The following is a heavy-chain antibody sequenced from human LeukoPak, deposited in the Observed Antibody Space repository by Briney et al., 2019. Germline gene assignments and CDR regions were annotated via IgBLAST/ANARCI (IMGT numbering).Heavy chain of an antibody. J-gene: IGHJ4*02. Sequence: SVTVSCKASGGTFSIYAISWVRQAPGQGLEWMGGIIPIFGTANYAQKFQGRVTITADESTSTAYMELSSLRSEDTAVYYCARVGYYRNYFDYWGQGTLVTVSS. CDR2: IIPIFGTA. CDR1: GGTFSIYA. CDR3: ARVGYYRNYFDY. V-gene: IGHV1-69*01. D-gene: IGHD1-26*01.